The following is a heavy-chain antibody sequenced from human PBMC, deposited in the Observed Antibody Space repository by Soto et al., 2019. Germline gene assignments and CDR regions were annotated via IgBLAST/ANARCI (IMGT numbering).Heavy chain of an antibody. D-gene: IGHD5-12*01. CDR1: GGSIRSSNW. J-gene: IGHJ4*02. Sequence: PSETLSLTCAVSGGSIRSSNWWSWVRQPPGKGLGGIGEIYHSGSTNYNPSLKSRVTRSVDKSKNQFSLKLSSVTAADTAVYYCARGGTPGLEMATIFDYWGQGTLVTVSS. CDR3: ARGGTPGLEMATIFDY. V-gene: IGHV4-4*02. CDR2: IYHSGST.